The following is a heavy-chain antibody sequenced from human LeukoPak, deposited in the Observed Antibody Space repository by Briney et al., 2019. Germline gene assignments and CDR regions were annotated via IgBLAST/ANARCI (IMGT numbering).Heavy chain of an antibody. CDR1: GGSISSGYY. Sequence: SQTLSLTCTVSGGSISSGYYWGWIRQPPGKGLEWIGSIYYSGNTYYNPSLKSRVTISVDTSKNHFSLNLNSVTAADTAMYYCARHAYYDFVTGLFDPWGQGTLVTVSS. J-gene: IGHJ5*02. CDR3: ARHAYYDFVTGLFDP. V-gene: IGHV4-39*01. D-gene: IGHD3-3*01. CDR2: IYYSGNT.